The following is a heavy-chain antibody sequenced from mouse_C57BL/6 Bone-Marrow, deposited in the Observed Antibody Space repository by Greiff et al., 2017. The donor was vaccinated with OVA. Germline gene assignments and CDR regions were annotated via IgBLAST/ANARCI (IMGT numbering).Heavy chain of an antibody. CDR3: ARKGKDMDY. Sequence: EVQLQQSGPGLVKPSQSLSLTCSVTGYSITSGYYWNWIRQFPGNKLEWMGYISYDGSNNYNPSLKNRISITRDTSKNQFFLKLNSVTTEDTATYYCARKGKDMDYWGQGTSVTVSS. V-gene: IGHV3-6*01. CDR2: ISYDGSN. J-gene: IGHJ4*01. CDR1: GYSITSGYY.